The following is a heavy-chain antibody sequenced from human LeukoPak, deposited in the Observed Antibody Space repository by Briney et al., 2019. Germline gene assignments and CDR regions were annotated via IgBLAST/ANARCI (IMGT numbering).Heavy chain of an antibody. CDR1: GFTFSSYW. CDR2: IKQDGSEK. Sequence: GGSLRLSCAASGFTFSSYWMSWGRQAPGKGLEWVANIKQDGSEKYYVDSVKGRFPISRDHAKNSLYLQMNSLRAEDTAVYYCARVGRNGYKKGPIDYWGQGTLVTVSS. V-gene: IGHV3-7*01. J-gene: IGHJ4*02. CDR3: ARVGRNGYKKGPIDY. D-gene: IGHD5-24*01.